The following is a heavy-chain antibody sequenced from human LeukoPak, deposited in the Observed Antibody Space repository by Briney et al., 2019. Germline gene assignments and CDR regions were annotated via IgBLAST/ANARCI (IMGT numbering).Heavy chain of an antibody. Sequence: SETLSLTCTVSGGSISSYYWSWIRQPPGKGLEWIGYIYYSGSTNYNPSLKSRVTISVDTSKNQFSLKLSSVTAADTAVYYCARHTTYYYDSGGYENWFDPWGQGTLVTVSP. CDR2: IYYSGST. CDR3: ARHTTYYYDSGGYENWFDP. J-gene: IGHJ5*02. D-gene: IGHD3-22*01. CDR1: GGSISSYY. V-gene: IGHV4-59*08.